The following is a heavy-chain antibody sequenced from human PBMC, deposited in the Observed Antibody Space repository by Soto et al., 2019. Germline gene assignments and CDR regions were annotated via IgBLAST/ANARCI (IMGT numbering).Heavy chain of an antibody. CDR3: ARSRLGELSPLDY. Sequence: GGSLRLSCAASGFTFSSYSMNWVRQAPGKGLEWVSYISSSSSTIYYADSVKGRFTISRDNAKNSLYLQMNSLRAEDTAVYYCARSRLGELSPLDYWGQGTLVTVSS. J-gene: IGHJ4*02. D-gene: IGHD3-16*02. V-gene: IGHV3-48*01. CDR2: ISSSSSTI. CDR1: GFTFSSYS.